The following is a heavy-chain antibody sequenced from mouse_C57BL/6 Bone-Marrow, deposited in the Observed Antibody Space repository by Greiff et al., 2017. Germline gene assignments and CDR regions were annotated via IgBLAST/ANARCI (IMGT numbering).Heavy chain of an antibody. J-gene: IGHJ1*03. CDR3: AREAYYGNWYFDV. D-gene: IGHD2-10*01. CDR2: IDPSDSYT. CDR1: GYTFTSYW. V-gene: IGHV1-50*01. Sequence: QVQLQQPGAELVKPGASVKLSCKASGYTFTSYWMQWVKQRPGQGLEWIGEIDPSDSYTNYNQKFKGQATLTVDTSSSTAYMQLSSLTSEDSAVYYCAREAYYGNWYFDVWGTGTTVTGAS.